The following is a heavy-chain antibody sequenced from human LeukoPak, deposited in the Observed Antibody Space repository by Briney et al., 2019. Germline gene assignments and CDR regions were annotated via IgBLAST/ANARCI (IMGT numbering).Heavy chain of an antibody. Sequence: ASVKVSCKASGYTFTSYGISWVRQAPGQGLEWMGWISAYNGNTNYAQKLQGRVTMTTDTSTSTAYMELRSLRSDGTAVYYCARDPAHPSLIVVVPAADYWGQGTLVTVSS. V-gene: IGHV1-18*01. D-gene: IGHD2-2*01. CDR1: GYTFTSYG. CDR2: ISAYNGNT. J-gene: IGHJ4*02. CDR3: ARDPAHPSLIVVVPAADY.